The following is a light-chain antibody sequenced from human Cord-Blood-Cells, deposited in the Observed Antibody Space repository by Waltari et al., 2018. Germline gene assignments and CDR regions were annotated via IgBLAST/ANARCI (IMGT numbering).Light chain of an antibody. CDR1: SSDVGGYNY. Sequence: QSALTQPRSVSGSPGQSVTISCPGTSSDVGGYNYVSWYQQHPGKAPKLMIYDVSKRPSGVPDRFSGSKSGNTASLTISGLRAEDEADYYCCSYAGSYVFGTGTKVTVL. J-gene: IGLJ1*01. CDR3: CSYAGSYV. CDR2: DVS. V-gene: IGLV2-11*01.